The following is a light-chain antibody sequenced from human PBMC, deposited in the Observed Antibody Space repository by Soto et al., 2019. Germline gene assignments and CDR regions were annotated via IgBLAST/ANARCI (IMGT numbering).Light chain of an antibody. J-gene: IGKJ1*01. CDR1: QSVGSY. Sequence: EIVLTQSPATLSLSPGERATLSCRASQSVGSYLAWYQQKPGQSPRLLIYDASNRATGIPARFSGSGSGTDFNLTISSLEPADFAVYYCQQRTNWPRTFGQGTKVEIK. CDR3: QQRTNWPRT. V-gene: IGKV3-11*01. CDR2: DAS.